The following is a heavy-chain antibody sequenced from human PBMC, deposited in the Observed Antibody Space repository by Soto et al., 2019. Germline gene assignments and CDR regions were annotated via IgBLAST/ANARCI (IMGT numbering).Heavy chain of an antibody. V-gene: IGHV4-34*01. J-gene: IGHJ4*02. CDR1: GGSFSGYY. CDR3: ARVPIRRQLGIDY. CDR2: INHSGST. Sequence: QVQLQQWGAGLLKPSETMSLTCAVYGGSFSGYYWSWIRQPPGKGLEWIGEINHSGSTNYNPSLKSRVTISVDTSKNQFSLKLSSVTAADTAVYYCARVPIRRQLGIDYWGQGTLVTVSS. D-gene: IGHD6-6*01.